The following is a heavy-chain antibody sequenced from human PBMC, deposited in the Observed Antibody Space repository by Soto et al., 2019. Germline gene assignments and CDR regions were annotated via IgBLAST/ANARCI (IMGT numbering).Heavy chain of an antibody. CDR2: LYYSGST. J-gene: IGHJ6*02. Sequence: QVQLQESGPGLVKPSQTLSLTCTVSGGSISSGDYYWSWIRQPPGKGLEWIGYLYYSGSTYYNPSLTSRVTISVDTSKNQFSLKLSSVTAADTAVYYCASYSGYGGYYGMDVWGQGTTVTVSS. CDR3: ASYSGYGGYYGMDV. D-gene: IGHD5-12*01. CDR1: GGSISSGDYY. V-gene: IGHV4-30-4*01.